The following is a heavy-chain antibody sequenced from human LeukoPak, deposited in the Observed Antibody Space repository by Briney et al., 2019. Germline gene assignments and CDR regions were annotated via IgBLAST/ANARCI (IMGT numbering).Heavy chain of an antibody. J-gene: IGHJ6*02. V-gene: IGHV3-73*01. D-gene: IGHD1-26*01. CDR3: ARLEWDNYYYYGMDV. CDR1: GFTFSTSA. Sequence: GGSLRLSCATSGFTFSTSAMHWVRQASGKGLEWRGRIRGKTNSYATAYAASVEGRFTISRDDSKNTAYLQMNSLKTEDTAVYYCARLEWDNYYYYGMDVWGQGTTVTVSS. CDR2: IRGKTNSYAT.